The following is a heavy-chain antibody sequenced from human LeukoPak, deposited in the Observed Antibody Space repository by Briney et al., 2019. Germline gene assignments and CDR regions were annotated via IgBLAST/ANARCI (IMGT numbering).Heavy chain of an antibody. V-gene: IGHV1-46*01. CDR3: AKVYSRSFGDYISKTKDAFDI. J-gene: IGHJ3*02. CDR1: GYTFTSYY. D-gene: IGHD3-10*01. CDR2: INPSGGST. Sequence: ASVKVSCKASGYTFTSYYMHWVRQAPGQGLEWMGIINPSGGSTSYAQKFQGRVTMTRDMSTSTVYMELSSLRSEDTAVYYCAKVYSRSFGDYISKTKDAFDIWGQGTMVTVSS.